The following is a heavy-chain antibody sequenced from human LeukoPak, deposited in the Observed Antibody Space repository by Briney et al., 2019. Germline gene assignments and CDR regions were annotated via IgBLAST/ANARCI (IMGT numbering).Heavy chain of an antibody. V-gene: IGHV4-59*01. Sequence: SETLSLTCTVSGDSISSSYWSWIRQPPGKGLEWIGYMYYSGSSNYNSSLKSRVTMAVDTSKNQFSLKLYSVTAADTAVYYCARGSGSYYIAYWGQGTLVTVSS. CDR2: MYYSGSS. CDR1: GDSISSSY. CDR3: ARGSGSYYIAY. J-gene: IGHJ4*02. D-gene: IGHD3-10*01.